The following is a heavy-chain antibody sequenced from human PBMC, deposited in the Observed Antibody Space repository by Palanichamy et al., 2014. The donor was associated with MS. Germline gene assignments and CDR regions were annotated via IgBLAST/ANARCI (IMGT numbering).Heavy chain of an antibody. CDR2: IKQDGSEK. Sequence: EVQLVEVWGRRWSSLGGPVRLSCAASGITFSSYWMSWVRQAPGKGLEWVANIKQDGSEKYYVDSVKGRFTISRDNAKNSLYLQMNSLRVEDTAVYYCARDLSGSSWYLGYWGQGTLVTVSS. J-gene: IGHJ4*02. CDR3: ARDLSGSSWYLGY. V-gene: IGHV3-7*01. CDR1: GITFSSYW. D-gene: IGHD6-13*01.